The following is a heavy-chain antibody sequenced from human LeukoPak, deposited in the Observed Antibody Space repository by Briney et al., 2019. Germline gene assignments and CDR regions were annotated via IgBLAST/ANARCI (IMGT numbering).Heavy chain of an antibody. CDR3: ARAAKHDSSGYPDY. Sequence: SETLSLTCTVSGGSISSYYWSWIRQPPGKGLEWVGYIYYSGSTNYNPSLKSRGTISLDTSKKTSSLELSSVTAADTALYYCARAAKHDSSGYPDYWGQGTLVTVSS. CDR2: IYYSGST. V-gene: IGHV4-59*01. CDR1: GGSISSYY. D-gene: IGHD3-22*01. J-gene: IGHJ4*02.